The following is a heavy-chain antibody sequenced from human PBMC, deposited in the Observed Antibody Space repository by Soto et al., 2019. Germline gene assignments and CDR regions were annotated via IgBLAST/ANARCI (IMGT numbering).Heavy chain of an antibody. J-gene: IGHJ4*02. Sequence: QVQLVESGGGVVQPGRSLRLSCAASGFSFSSYGMHWVRQAPGKGLEWVAVISYDVTNKYYADSVKGRFTISRDNSKNTLYLQMNSLRAEDTAVYYCAKGLRIAVAGTDYFDSWGQGTLVTVSS. D-gene: IGHD6-19*01. V-gene: IGHV3-30*18. CDR2: ISYDVTNK. CDR1: GFSFSSYG. CDR3: AKGLRIAVAGTDYFDS.